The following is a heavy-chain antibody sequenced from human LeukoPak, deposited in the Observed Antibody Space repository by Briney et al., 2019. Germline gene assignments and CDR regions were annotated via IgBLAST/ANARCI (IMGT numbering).Heavy chain of an antibody. J-gene: IGHJ4*02. D-gene: IGHD2/OR15-2a*01. CDR2: ISDIGSI. CDR1: GGSISSYY. Sequence: SETLSLTCTVSGGSISSYYWSWIRQPPGKGLEWIAYISDIGSINYNPSLKSRVTISLDTSKNQFSLKLSSVTAADTAVYYCAGHHPRNTVDFWGQGTLLTVSS. V-gene: IGHV4-59*08. CDR3: AGHHPRNTVDF.